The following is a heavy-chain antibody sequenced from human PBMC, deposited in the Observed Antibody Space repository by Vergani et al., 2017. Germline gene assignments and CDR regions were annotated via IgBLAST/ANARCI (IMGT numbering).Heavy chain of an antibody. V-gene: IGHV1-2*06. CDR2: INPNSGGT. J-gene: IGHJ5*02. CDR1: GYTFTGYY. Sequence: QVQLVQSGAEVKKPGASVKVSCKASGYTFTGYYIHWVRPAPGQGLEWMGRINPNSGGTNYAQKFQGRVTMTRDTSISTAYMEMSRLRSDDTAVYYCARPLGAPAVAGTDWFDPWGQGTQVTVSS. CDR3: ARPLGAPAVAGTDWFDP. D-gene: IGHD6-19*01.